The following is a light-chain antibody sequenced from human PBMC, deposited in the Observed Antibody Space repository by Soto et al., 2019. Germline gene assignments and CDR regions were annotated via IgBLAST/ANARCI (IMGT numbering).Light chain of an antibody. CDR1: ESVSNY. J-gene: IGKJ3*01. Sequence: EIVLTQSPATVSLSPGERATLSCRASESVSNYLAWYQQKPGQAPRLLIYDASSRATGIPASFSGSGSGTDFALTISSLEPEDFAVYYCQQRSSFGPGTKVEIK. CDR3: QQRSS. V-gene: IGKV3-11*01. CDR2: DAS.